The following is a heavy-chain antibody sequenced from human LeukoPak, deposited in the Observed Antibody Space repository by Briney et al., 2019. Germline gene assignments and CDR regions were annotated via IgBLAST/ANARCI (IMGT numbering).Heavy chain of an antibody. V-gene: IGHV3-64D*06. Sequence: GGSLRLSCSDSGFTFSAYVMHWVRQAPGKGLEYVSAISSNGDNTYYADSVKGRFTISRDNSKNTLYLQMSSLRADDTAVYYCVRGTGYWGQGTLVTVSS. CDR3: VRGTGY. CDR1: GFTFSAYV. CDR2: ISSNGDNT. J-gene: IGHJ4*02.